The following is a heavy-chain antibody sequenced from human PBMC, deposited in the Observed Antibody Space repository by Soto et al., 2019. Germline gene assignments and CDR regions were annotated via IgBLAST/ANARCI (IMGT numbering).Heavy chain of an antibody. CDR3: AKVWGNDVCDAFDL. D-gene: IGHD1-1*01. J-gene: IGHJ3*01. CDR1: GFTFRTHG. V-gene: IGHV3-30*18. CDR2: ISFDGKNI. Sequence: QGQLVESGGGVVQPGTSLRLSCTASGFTFRTHGMHWVRQAPGKGLEWVAVISFDGKNIYYGDSVKGRFTISRDNSQNMLYLQMNSLRVEDTGLYYCAKVWGNDVCDAFDLWGQGTLVTVSS.